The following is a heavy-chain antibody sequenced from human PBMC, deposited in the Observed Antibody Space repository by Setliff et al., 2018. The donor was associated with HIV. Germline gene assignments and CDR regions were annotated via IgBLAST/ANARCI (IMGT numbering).Heavy chain of an antibody. CDR3: AIRGSSGWYVGGYFDY. V-gene: IGHV4-34*01. Sequence: SETLSLTCAVYGGSFSGYYWSWIRQPPGEGLEWIGEINHSRSTNYNPSLKSRVTISVDTSKNQFSLKPSSVTAADTAVYYCAIRGSSGWYVGGYFDYWGQGTLVTVSS. CDR2: INHSRST. J-gene: IGHJ4*02. CDR1: GGSFSGYY. D-gene: IGHD6-19*01.